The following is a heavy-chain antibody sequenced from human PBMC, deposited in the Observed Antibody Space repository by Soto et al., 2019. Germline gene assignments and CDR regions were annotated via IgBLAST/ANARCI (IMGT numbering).Heavy chain of an antibody. J-gene: IGHJ5*02. CDR3: ARDNPSPFQYSPAGWFDP. CDR1: GFSIISGSYF. Sequence: SETLSLTCNVTGFSIISGSYFWSWIRQPPGKALEWLGYVYYTGATSYNPALGGRVTISLDTSKTQFSLKLTSVTAADTAVYFCARDNPSPFQYSPAGWFDPWGQGRMVTVSS. D-gene: IGHD2-15*01. CDR2: VYYTGAT. V-gene: IGHV4-61*01.